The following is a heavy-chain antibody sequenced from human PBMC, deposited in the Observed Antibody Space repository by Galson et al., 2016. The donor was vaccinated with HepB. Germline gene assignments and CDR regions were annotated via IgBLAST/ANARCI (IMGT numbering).Heavy chain of an antibody. CDR1: GFTFSTSP. D-gene: IGHD2-21*01. J-gene: IGHJ4*02. CDR2: ISGSGDRT. Sequence: SLRLSCAASGFTFSTSPMSWVRRAPGKGLEWLSSISGSGDRTYYTDSVKGRFTTSCDTSKNTLYLQMSSLRVSDTVLYYCTRDPASYNWGQRTLVLVSS. V-gene: IGHV3-23*01. CDR3: TRDPASYN.